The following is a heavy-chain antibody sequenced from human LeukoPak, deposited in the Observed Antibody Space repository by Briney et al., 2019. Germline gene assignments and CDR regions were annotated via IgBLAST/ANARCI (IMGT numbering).Heavy chain of an antibody. CDR2: ISGGGAKR. D-gene: IGHD3-10*02. V-gene: IGHV3-23*01. J-gene: IGHJ3*02. CDR1: GFTFDNYA. Sequence: GGSLRLSCAASGFTFDNYAMNWVRQAPGKGLEWVSYISGGGAKRHYSDSVKGRFTISRDNPKNTLYLQINNLRAEDTAMYYCAKCSAGYYNDAFDIWGRGTMVTVSS. CDR3: AKCSAGYYNDAFDI.